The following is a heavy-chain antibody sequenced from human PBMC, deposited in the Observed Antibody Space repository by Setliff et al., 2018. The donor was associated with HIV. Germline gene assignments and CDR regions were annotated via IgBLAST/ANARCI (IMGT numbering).Heavy chain of an antibody. V-gene: IGHV4-39*01. D-gene: IGHD5-18*01. CDR1: GGSISSSSHY. Sequence: PSETLSLTCTVSGGSISSSSHYWGWIRQPPGKGLEWIGGIYFSGSTYYNPSLKSRVTISVDTSKNQFSLKLSSVTAADTAVYYCARPRYTYGTPPAFDIWGRGTVVTVSS. J-gene: IGHJ3*02. CDR3: ARPRYTYGTPPAFDI. CDR2: IYFSGST.